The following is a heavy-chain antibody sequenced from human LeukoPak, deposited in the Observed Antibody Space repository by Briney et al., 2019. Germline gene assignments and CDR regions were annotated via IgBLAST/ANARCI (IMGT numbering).Heavy chain of an antibody. CDR3: ATATPNIDYGIIEGFDY. D-gene: IGHD4-17*01. Sequence: PSGTLSLTCAVSGGSISSNNWWSWVRQPPGKGLEWIGEVYHSGITTYEPSLKSRVTMSVDKSKNEFSLKVNSVTAADTAVYYCATATPNIDYGIIEGFDYWGQGILVTVSS. CDR2: VYHSGIT. V-gene: IGHV4-4*02. J-gene: IGHJ4*02. CDR1: GGSISSNNW.